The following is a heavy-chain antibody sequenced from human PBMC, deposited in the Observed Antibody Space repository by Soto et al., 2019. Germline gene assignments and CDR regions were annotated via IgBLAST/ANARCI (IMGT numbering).Heavy chain of an antibody. J-gene: IGHJ4*02. CDR2: ISGSGGST. D-gene: IGHD1-1*01. CDR3: AKVDWGSVQYFDY. CDR1: GFTFSSYA. V-gene: IGHV3-23*01. Sequence: EVQLLESGGGLVQPGGSLRLSCAASGFTFSSYAMSWVRQAPGKGLEWVSAISGSGGSTYYADSVKGRFTITRDNSKNTLYLQMNSLRAEDTAVYYCAKVDWGSVQYFDYWGQGTLVTVSS.